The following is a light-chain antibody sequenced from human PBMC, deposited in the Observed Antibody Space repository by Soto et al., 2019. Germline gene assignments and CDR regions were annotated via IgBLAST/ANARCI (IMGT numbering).Light chain of an antibody. V-gene: IGKV1-12*01. CDR2: EAS. CDR3: QQANSFPLP. CDR1: QGVNSW. Sequence: DIRMTQSPSSVSASVGDRVTITCRASQGVNSWLAWYQKKPGKAPELLISEASSLHSGVPSRFSGSGSGTDFTLTISSLQPEDFATYYCQQANSFPLPFGGGTKVEVQ. J-gene: IGKJ4*01.